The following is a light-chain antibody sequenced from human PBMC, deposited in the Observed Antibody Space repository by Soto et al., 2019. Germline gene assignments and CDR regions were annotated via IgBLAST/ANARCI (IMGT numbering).Light chain of an antibody. V-gene: IGLV1-51*02. CDR3: GTWDSSLSADV. Sequence: QSALTQPPSVSAAPGQRVTISCSGSSSSIGNNYVSWYQHLPGTAPKLLIYETNKRPSGIPDRFSASKSGTSATLGITGLQTGDEADYYCGTWDSSLSADVFGTGTKVTVL. CDR1: SSSIGNNY. CDR2: ETN. J-gene: IGLJ1*01.